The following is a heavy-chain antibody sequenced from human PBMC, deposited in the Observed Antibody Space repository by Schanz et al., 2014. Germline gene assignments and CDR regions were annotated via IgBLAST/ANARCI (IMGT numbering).Heavy chain of an antibody. CDR2: ISGSSRTI. Sequence: GQLVESGGGVVQPGKSLRLSCAASGFTFSSYAMSWVRQAPGKGLEWVSYISGSSRTIYYADSMKGRFTVSRDNAENALYLQMNSLRAEDTGLYFCARGGSGSHYRLDYWGQGTLVNVSS. D-gene: IGHD1-26*01. J-gene: IGHJ4*02. CDR1: GFTFSSYA. CDR3: ARGGSGSHYRLDY. V-gene: IGHV3-48*01.